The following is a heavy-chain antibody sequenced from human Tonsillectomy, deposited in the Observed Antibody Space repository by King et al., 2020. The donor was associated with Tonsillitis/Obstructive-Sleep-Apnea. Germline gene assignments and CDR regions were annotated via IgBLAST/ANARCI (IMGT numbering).Heavy chain of an antibody. J-gene: IGHJ4*02. V-gene: IGHV2-5*02. CDR3: AHSQWVFWSGYPTSYFDY. Sequence: LTLKESGPTLVKPTQTLTLTCTFSGFSLSTSGVGVGWIRQPPGKALEWLALIYWDDDKRYSPSLKSRLTITKDTSKNQVVLTMTNMDPVDTATYYCAHSQWVFWSGYPTSYFDYWGQGTLVTVSS. CDR1: GFSLSTSGVG. D-gene: IGHD3-3*01. CDR2: IYWDDDK.